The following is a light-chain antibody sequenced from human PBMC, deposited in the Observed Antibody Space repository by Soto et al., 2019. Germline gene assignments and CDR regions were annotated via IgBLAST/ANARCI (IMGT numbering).Light chain of an antibody. V-gene: IGKV1-5*01. CDR2: DAS. CDR1: QSISSW. Sequence: DIQMTQSPSTLSASVGYRFTITCRASQSISSWLAWYRQKPGKAPKLLIYDASSLESGVPSRFSGSGSGTEFTLTISSLQPDDFATYYCQQYNSYWTFGQGTKVDIK. CDR3: QQYNSYWT. J-gene: IGKJ1*01.